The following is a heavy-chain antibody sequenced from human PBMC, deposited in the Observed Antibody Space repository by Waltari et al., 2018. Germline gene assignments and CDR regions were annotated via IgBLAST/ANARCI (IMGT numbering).Heavy chain of an antibody. J-gene: IGHJ3*02. Sequence: VQLAESGGGVVQFGRSGGPSCVGSGLIFPTHGLNWVRQGPGKGLEWVAVIWYDGRNKNYVDSVKGRFTNSRDNSKNTRYLEMNSLRAEDTAVYFCARGDGGSGLGASDIWGQGTMVTVSS. CDR3: ARGDGGSGLGASDI. CDR1: GLIFPTHG. D-gene: IGHD3-3*01. V-gene: IGHV3-33*01. CDR2: IWYDGRNK.